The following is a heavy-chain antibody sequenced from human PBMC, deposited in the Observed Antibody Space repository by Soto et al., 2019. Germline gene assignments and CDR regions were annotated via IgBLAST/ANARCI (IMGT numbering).Heavy chain of an antibody. CDR1: GYTFTSYA. V-gene: IGHV1-3*01. CDR3: AREGSDYVWGSYRYGYFDL. CDR2: INAGNGNT. J-gene: IGHJ2*01. Sequence: QVQLVQSGAEVKKPGASVKVSCKASGYTFTSYAMHWVRQAPGQRLEWMGWINAGNGNTKYSQKFQGGVTITRDTSASTAYMELSSLRSEDTAVYYCAREGSDYVWGSYRYGYFDLWGRGTLVTVSS. D-gene: IGHD3-16*02.